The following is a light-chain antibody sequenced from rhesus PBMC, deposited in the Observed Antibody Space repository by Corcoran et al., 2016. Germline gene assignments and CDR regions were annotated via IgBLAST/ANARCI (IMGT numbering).Light chain of an antibody. CDR3: QHGYGTPYS. V-gene: IGKV1-74*01. CDR1: ENVNNY. J-gene: IGKJ2*01. CDR2: KAS. Sequence: DIQMTQSPSSLSASVGDRVTITCRASENVNNYLNWYQQKPGKAPKPLINKASTLQSGVPSRVSGSGSGIDYTFTISSLQPEDVATYYCQHGYGTPYSFGQGTKVEIK.